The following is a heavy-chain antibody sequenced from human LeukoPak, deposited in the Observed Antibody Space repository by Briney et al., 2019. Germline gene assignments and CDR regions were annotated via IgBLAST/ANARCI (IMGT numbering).Heavy chain of an antibody. J-gene: IGHJ5*01. Sequence: SETLSLTCNVSGDSIGSSSYYWGWIRQTPEKGLEWIGSIFYSGSTYYTPSLKSRVTMSLDTSKNQFSLRLTSVTAADTAVYYCARQVAIVEPTDPNWFDSWGQGTLVTVSS. V-gene: IGHV4-39*07. CDR3: ARQVAIVEPTDPNWFDS. D-gene: IGHD1-26*01. CDR2: IFYSGST. CDR1: GDSIGSSSYY.